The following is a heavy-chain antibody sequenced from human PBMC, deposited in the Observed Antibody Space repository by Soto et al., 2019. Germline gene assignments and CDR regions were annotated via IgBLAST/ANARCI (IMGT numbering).Heavy chain of an antibody. D-gene: IGHD3-16*01. CDR2: ITGDGRNT. J-gene: IGHJ6*02. Sequence: HPGGSLRLSCAASGFTFSRFAMSWVRQAPGKGLEWVSGITGDGRNTYYANSMEGRFTVSRDNSKDTLYLQMNSLRADDTAVYYCAKGRPSLGGTGRGAMDVWGQGTTVTVSS. V-gene: IGHV3-23*01. CDR1: GFTFSRFA. CDR3: AKGRPSLGGTGRGAMDV.